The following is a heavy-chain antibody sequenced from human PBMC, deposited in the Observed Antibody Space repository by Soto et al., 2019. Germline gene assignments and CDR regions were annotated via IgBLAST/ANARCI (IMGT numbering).Heavy chain of an antibody. D-gene: IGHD2-2*01. J-gene: IGHJ5*02. CDR2: IKQDGSEK. CDR3: ARALGIVPAAKASYNWFDP. CDR1: GFTFSSYW. V-gene: IGHV3-7*01. Sequence: GGSLRLSCAASGFTFSSYWMSWVRQAPGKGLEWVANIKQDGSEKYYVDSVKGRFTISRDNAKNSLYLQKNSLRAEDTAVYYCARALGIVPAAKASYNWFDPWGQGTLVTVSS.